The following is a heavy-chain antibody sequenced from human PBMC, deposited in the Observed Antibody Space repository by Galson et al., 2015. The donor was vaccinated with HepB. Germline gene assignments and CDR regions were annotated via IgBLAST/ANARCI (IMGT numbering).Heavy chain of an antibody. CDR3: ARLRTTYKIDY. V-gene: IGHV3-7*01. CDR2: IKEDGSEK. J-gene: IGHJ4*02. Sequence: SLRLSCAGSGFTFSTYWMSWVRQAPGKGLEWVANIKEDGSEKYYVDSVKGRFTISRDNAKNSLYLQMNSLRAEDTAMYYCARLRTTYKIDYWGQGTLVTVSS. CDR1: GFTFSTYW. D-gene: IGHD2/OR15-2a*01.